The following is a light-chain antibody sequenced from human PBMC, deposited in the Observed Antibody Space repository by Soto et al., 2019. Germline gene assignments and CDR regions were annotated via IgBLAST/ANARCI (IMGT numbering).Light chain of an antibody. V-gene: IGLV2-14*01. J-gene: IGLJ2*01. CDR1: SSDVGAHDF. Sequence: QSALTQPASVSGSPGQSITISCSGTSSDVGAHDFVSWYQHHPDKAPKVIIFEVTKRPSGVSDRFSGSKTCNTASLTISGLQAEEEADYYCNSYTLNLTLIFGGGTNVTVL. CDR3: NSYTLNLTLI. CDR2: EVT.